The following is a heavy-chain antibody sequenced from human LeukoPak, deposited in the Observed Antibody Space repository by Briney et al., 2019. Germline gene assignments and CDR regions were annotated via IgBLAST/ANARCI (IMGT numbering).Heavy chain of an antibody. D-gene: IGHD2-2*01. CDR1: GYTFTSYD. CDR2: MNPNSGNT. J-gene: IGHJ4*02. Sequence: GASVKVSCKASGYTFTSYDINWVRQATGQGLEWMGWMNPNSGNTGYAQKFQGRVTITRNTSISTAYMELSSLRSEDTAVYYCAREFGCSSTSCPRGWGQGTLVTVSS. V-gene: IGHV1-8*03. CDR3: AREFGCSSTSCPRG.